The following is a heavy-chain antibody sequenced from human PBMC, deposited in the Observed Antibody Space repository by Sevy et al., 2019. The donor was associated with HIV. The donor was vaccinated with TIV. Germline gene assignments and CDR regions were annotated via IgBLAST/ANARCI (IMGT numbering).Heavy chain of an antibody. J-gene: IGHJ3*02. V-gene: IGHV4-61*01. CDR2: IYYSGST. D-gene: IGHD5-12*01. CDR3: AREDYGDIVATIREASGSIGTFDI. Sequence: KQSQTLSLTCTVSGGSVSSGSYYWSWIRQPPGKGLEWIGYIYYSGSTNYNPSLKSRVTISVDTSKNQFSLKLSSVTAADTAVYYCAREDYGDIVATIREASGSIGTFDIWGQGTMVTVSS. CDR1: GGSVSSGSYY.